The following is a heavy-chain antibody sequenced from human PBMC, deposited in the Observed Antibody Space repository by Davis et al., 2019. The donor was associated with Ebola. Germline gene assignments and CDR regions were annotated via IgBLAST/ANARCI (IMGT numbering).Heavy chain of an antibody. D-gene: IGHD5-12*01. V-gene: IGHV3-43*02. CDR1: GFSFEDDA. CDR2: IGGDGSGT. CDR3: AKGGYSYGYHYFAMDV. J-gene: IGHJ6*02. Sequence: GESLKIPCAASGFSFEDDAMYWVRQGPGMGLEWISLIGGDGSGTYYADSVKGRFTISRDNSKKSLYLEMNSLRSEDTGLYYCAKGGYSYGYHYFAMDVWGQGTRVTVSS.